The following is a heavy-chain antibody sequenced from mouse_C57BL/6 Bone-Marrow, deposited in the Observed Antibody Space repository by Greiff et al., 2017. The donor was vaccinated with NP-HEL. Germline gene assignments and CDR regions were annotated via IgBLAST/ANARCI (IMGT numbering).Heavy chain of an antibody. D-gene: IGHD1-1*01. CDR2: IYPRDGST. J-gene: IGHJ2*01. Sequence: QVQLKESDAELVKPGASVKISCKVSGYTFTDHTIHWMKQRPEQGLEWIGYIYPRDGSTKYNEKFKGKATLTADKSSSTAYMQLNSLTSEDSAVYFCARRHYYGSSYDYFDYWGQGTTLTVSS. V-gene: IGHV1-78*01. CDR1: GYTFTDHT. CDR3: ARRHYYGSSYDYFDY.